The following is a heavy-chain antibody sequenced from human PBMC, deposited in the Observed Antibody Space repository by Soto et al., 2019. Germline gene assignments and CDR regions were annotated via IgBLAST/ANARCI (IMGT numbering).Heavy chain of an antibody. J-gene: IGHJ6*02. D-gene: IGHD3-3*01. CDR3: ARGYYDFWSGPDYYGLDV. Sequence: GASVKISCKASGYTFTSYGISWVRQAPGQGLEWMGWISAYNGNTNYAQKLQGRVTMTTDTSTSTAYMELRSLRSDDTAVYYCARGYYDFWSGPDYYGLDVWGQGTTVTVSS. CDR2: ISAYNGNT. V-gene: IGHV1-18*01. CDR1: GYTFTSYG.